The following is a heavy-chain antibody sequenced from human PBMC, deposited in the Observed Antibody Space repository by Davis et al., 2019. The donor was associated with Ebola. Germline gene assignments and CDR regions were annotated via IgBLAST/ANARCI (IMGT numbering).Heavy chain of an antibody. Sequence: ASVKVSCKVSGGTFSSYTISWVRQAPGQGLEWMGWISAYNGNTNYAQKLQGRVTMTTDTSTTTVYMELSSLRSEDTAVYYCARASGVRAVTYFDYWGQGTLVTVSS. J-gene: IGHJ4*02. CDR2: ISAYNGNT. CDR1: GGTFSSYT. CDR3: ARASGVRAVTYFDY. V-gene: IGHV1-18*01. D-gene: IGHD6-19*01.